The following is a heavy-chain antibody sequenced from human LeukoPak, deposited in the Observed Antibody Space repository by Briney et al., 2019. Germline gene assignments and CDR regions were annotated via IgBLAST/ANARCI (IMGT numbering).Heavy chain of an antibody. CDR1: GFTFSSYA. V-gene: IGHV3-30-3*01. Sequence: GGSLRLSCAASGFTFSSYAMHWVRQAPGKGLEWVAVISYDGSNKYYADSVKGRFTISRDNSKNTLYLQMNSLRAEDTAVYYCARDTFTIFGVVIMDYWGQGTLVTVSS. CDR2: ISYDGSNK. CDR3: ARDTFTIFGVVIMDY. J-gene: IGHJ4*02. D-gene: IGHD3-3*01.